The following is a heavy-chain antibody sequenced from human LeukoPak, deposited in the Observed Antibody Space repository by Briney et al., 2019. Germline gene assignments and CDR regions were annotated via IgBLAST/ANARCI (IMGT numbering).Heavy chain of an antibody. CDR2: IKEDGSQT. V-gene: IGHV3-7*05. CDR3: GMWVTTPYFGLHL. D-gene: IGHD4-17*01. CDR1: GFFSSNSW. J-gene: IGHJ6*02. Sequence: GGSLRLSCAGSGFFSSNSWTRWVSQAPGEGLGWVANIKEDGSQTYYADSVKGRYSISRDNRKNALYLQLNSLRAEDTAVYYCGMWVTTPYFGLHLWGQGTTVTVSS.